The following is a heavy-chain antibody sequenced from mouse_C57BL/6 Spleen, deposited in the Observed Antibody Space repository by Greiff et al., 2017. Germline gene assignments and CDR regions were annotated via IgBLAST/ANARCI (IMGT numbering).Heavy chain of an antibody. CDR3: TREGLRGWYVDV. Sequence: QVQLQQSGAELVRPGASVTLSCKASGYTFTDYEMHWVKQTPVHGLEWIGAIDPETGGTAYNQKFKGKAILTADKSSSTAYMELRSLTSEDSAVYYCTREGLRGWYVDVWGTGTTVTVSS. V-gene: IGHV1-15*01. CDR1: GYTFTDYE. CDR2: IDPETGGT. J-gene: IGHJ1*03.